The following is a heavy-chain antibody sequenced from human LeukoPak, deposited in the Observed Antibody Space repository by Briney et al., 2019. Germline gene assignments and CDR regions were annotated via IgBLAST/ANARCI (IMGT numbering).Heavy chain of an antibody. CDR3: ARDRGVAARPDGMDV. CDR1: GGSISSYY. Sequence: SETLSLTCTVSGGSISSYYWSWIRQPPGKGLEWIGYIYYSGSTNYNPSLKSRVTISVDTSKNQFSLKLSSVTAADTAVYYCARDRGVAARPDGMDVWGQGTTVTVSS. V-gene: IGHV4-59*01. CDR2: IYYSGST. D-gene: IGHD6-6*01. J-gene: IGHJ6*02.